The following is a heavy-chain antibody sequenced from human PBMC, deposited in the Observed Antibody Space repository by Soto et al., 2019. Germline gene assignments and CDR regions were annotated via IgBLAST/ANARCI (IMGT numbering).Heavy chain of an antibody. CDR3: ARDSQRITMVRGVSDAFDS. D-gene: IGHD3-10*01. Sequence: QVQLVESGGGVVQPGRSLRLSCAASGFTFSSYGMHWVRQAPGKGLEWVAVIWYDGSNKYYADSVKGRFTISRDNSKNTLYLQMNSLRAEDTAVYYCARDSQRITMVRGVSDAFDSWGQGTMVTVSS. J-gene: IGHJ3*02. CDR2: IWYDGSNK. V-gene: IGHV3-33*01. CDR1: GFTFSSYG.